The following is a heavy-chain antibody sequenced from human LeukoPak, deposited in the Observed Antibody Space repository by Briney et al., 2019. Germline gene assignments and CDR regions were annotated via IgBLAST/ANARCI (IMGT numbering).Heavy chain of an antibody. CDR2: MNPNSGNT. V-gene: IGHV1-8*03. CDR1: GYTFTSYD. D-gene: IGHD1-26*01. CDR3: ARPAGWEYYFDY. Sequence: GASVKVSCKASGYTFTSYDINWVRQATGQGLEWMGWMNPNSGNTGYAQKFQGRVTITRNTSISTAYMELSSLRSEDTAVYYCARPAGWEYYFDYWGQGTLVTVSS. J-gene: IGHJ4*02.